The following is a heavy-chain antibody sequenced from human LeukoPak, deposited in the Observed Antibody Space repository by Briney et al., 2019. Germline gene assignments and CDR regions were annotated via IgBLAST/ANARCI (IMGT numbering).Heavy chain of an antibody. CDR2: IRQDGSDK. V-gene: IGHV3-7*01. CDR1: GFTFSSYW. J-gene: IGHJ4*02. CDR3: AKDKTYSSSSFFDY. D-gene: IGHD6-6*01. Sequence: GGSLRLSCAASGFTFSSYWMSWVRQAPGKGLEWVANIRQDGSDKYYVDSVKGRFTISRDNAKNSLYLQMNSLRAEDTAVYYCAKDKTYSSSSFFDYWGQGTLVTVSS.